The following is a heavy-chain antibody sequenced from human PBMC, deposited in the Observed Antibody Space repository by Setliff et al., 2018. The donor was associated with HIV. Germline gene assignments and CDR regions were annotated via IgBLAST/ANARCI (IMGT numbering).Heavy chain of an antibody. CDR1: GDSISSYY. D-gene: IGHD1-1*01. CDR3: ARDIIARTYWYFDL. J-gene: IGHJ2*01. CDR2: IYYSGSS. Sequence: SETLSLTCNVSGDSISSYYWSWIRQPPGKGLEWIGYIYYSGSSIYNPSLKSRVTISVDTSKNHFSLKLTSVTAADTAVYYCARDIIARTYWYFDLWGRGTLVTVSS. V-gene: IGHV4-59*12.